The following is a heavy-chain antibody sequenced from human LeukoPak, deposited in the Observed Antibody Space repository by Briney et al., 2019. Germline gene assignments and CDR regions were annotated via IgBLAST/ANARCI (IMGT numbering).Heavy chain of an antibody. CDR3: AKGSSAGRPYYFDY. CDR1: EFTFSSYT. CDR2: ISHTSEYT. J-gene: IGHJ4*02. Sequence: QSGGSLRLSCAASEFTFSSYTMSWVRQAPGKGLEWVSAISHTSEYTYHADSVKGRFTISRDNSKNTLYLQMNSLRAEDTAMYYCAKGSSAGRPYYFDYWGQGTLVTVSS. D-gene: IGHD3-10*01. V-gene: IGHV3-23*01.